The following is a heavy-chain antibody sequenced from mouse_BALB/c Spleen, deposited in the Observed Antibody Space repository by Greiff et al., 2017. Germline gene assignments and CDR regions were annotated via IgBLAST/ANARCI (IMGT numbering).Heavy chain of an antibody. V-gene: IGHV1-7*01. Sequence: QVQLQQPGAELVKPGASVKLSCKASGYTFTSYWMHWVKQRPGQGLEWIGYINPSTGYTEYNQKFKDKATLTADKSSSTAYMQLSSLTSEDSAVYYCARKSLDYWGQGTTLTVSS. J-gene: IGHJ2*01. CDR3: ARKSLDY. CDR2: INPSTGYT. CDR1: GYTFTSYW.